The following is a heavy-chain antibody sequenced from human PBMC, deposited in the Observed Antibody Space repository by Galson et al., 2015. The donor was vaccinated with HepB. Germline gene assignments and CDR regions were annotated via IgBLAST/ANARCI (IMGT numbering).Heavy chain of an antibody. CDR1: GFIFSGYN. Sequence: SLRLSCAASGFIFSGYNMKWVRQAPGKGLEWISYISSSSSTISYADSVKGRFTISRDNAKNSLYLQMNSLRAEDTAVYYCARDGCSRGSCNPNFDYWGQGTLVTVSS. D-gene: IGHD2-15*01. V-gene: IGHV3-48*01. CDR3: ARDGCSRGSCNPNFDY. CDR2: ISSSSSTI. J-gene: IGHJ4*02.